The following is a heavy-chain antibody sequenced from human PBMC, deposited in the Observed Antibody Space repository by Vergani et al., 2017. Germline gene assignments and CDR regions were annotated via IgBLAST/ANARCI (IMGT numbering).Heavy chain of an antibody. CDR3: ASGGPKWELLFDY. J-gene: IGHJ4*02. CDR1: GFTFDDYA. V-gene: IGHV3-9*01. CDR2: ISWNSGSI. D-gene: IGHD1-26*01. Sequence: EVQLVESGGGLVQPGRSLRLSCAASGFTFDDYAMHWVRQAPGKGLEWVSGISWNSGSIGYADSVKGRFTISRDNAKNSLYLQMNSLRAEDTAVYYCASGGPKWELLFDYWGQGTLVTVSS.